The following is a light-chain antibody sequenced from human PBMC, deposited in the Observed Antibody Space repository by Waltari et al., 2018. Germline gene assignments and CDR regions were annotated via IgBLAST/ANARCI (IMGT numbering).Light chain of an antibody. CDR3: QHYNNWPPWT. CDR1: PTVSSN. V-gene: IGKV3-15*01. J-gene: IGKJ1*01. Sequence: EIVMTQSPATLSVSPGERATLSCRASPTVSSNLAWFQQNPGQAPRLLIYGASTRATGIPARFSGSGSGTEFTLTISNMQSEDFAVYYCQHYNNWPPWTFGQGTKVEIK. CDR2: GAS.